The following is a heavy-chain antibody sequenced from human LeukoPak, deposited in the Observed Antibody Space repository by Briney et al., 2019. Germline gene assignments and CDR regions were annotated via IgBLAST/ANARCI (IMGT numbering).Heavy chain of an antibody. D-gene: IGHD3-10*01. CDR1: GYTFTSYG. CDR2: ISAYNGNT. CDR3: ARETWNYYGSGSVDY. J-gene: IGHJ4*02. Sequence: ASVKVSCKASGYTFTSYGISWVRQAPGQGLEWMGWISAYNGNTNYAQKLQGRVTMTTDTSTSTAYMELRSLRSDDTAVYYCARETWNYYGSGSVDYWGQGTLVTVSS. V-gene: IGHV1-18*01.